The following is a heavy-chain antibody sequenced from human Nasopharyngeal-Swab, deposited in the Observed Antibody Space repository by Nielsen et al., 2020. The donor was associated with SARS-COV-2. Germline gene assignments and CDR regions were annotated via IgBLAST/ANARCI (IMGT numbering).Heavy chain of an antibody. CDR2: IWYDGSNK. Sequence: GGSLRLSCAASGFTFSSYTIHWVRQAPGKGLEWVAVIWYDGSNKYYADSVRGRFTISRDNSKNTLYLQMNSLRAEDTAVYYCARGGLDSSSWYGYYFDYWGQGTLVTVSS. CDR3: ARGGLDSSSWYGYYFDY. J-gene: IGHJ4*02. V-gene: IGHV3-33*08. CDR1: GFTFSSYT. D-gene: IGHD6-13*01.